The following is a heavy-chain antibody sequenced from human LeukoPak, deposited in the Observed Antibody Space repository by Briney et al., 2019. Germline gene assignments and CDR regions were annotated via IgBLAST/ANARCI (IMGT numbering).Heavy chain of an antibody. D-gene: IGHD6-19*01. J-gene: IGHJ4*02. V-gene: IGHV3-23*01. CDR1: GFTFSSYA. CDR2: ISGSGGST. Sequence: GGSLRLSCAASGFTFSSYAMSWVRQAPGKGLEWVSGISGSGGSTYYADSVKGRFTISRDNSKNTLYLQMNSLRAEDTAVYYCAIDRSGWPIDYWGQGTLVTVSS. CDR3: AIDRSGWPIDY.